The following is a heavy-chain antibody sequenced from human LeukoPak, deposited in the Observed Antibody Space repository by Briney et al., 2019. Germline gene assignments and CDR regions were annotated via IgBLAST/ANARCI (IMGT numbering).Heavy chain of an antibody. CDR1: GFTFSSYS. CDR2: ISSSSSYI. CDR3: ARGGYSYGIFTDH. Sequence: GGSLRLSCAASGFTFSSYSMNWVRQAPGKGLEWVSSISSSSSYIYYADSVKGRFTISRDNAKNSLYLQMNSLRAEDTAVYYCARGGYSYGIFTDHWGQGTLVTVSS. V-gene: IGHV3-21*01. D-gene: IGHD5-18*01. J-gene: IGHJ4*02.